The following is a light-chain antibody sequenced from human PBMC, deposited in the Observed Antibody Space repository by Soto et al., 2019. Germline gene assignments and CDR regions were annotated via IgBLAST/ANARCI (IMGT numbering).Light chain of an antibody. V-gene: IGKV1-5*01. J-gene: IGKJ3*01. CDR2: DAS. CDR3: LQQNSYPFT. CDR1: QSISSW. Sequence: DLQMTQSPSTLSASVGDRVTITCRASQSISSWLAWYQKKPGKDPKLLIYDASSLESGVPSRFSGSGSGTEFNLTISRLQTDDFATYYCLQQNSYPFTFGPGTKVDIK.